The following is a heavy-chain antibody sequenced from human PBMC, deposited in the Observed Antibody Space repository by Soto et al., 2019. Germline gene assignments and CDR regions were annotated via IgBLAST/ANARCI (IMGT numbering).Heavy chain of an antibody. J-gene: IGHJ1*01. CDR2: ISGSGGST. V-gene: IGHV3-23*01. CDR1: GFTFSSYA. Sequence: PVGSLRLSCAASGFTFSSYAMSWVRQAPGKGLEWVSAISGSGGSTYYADSVKGRFTISRDNSKNTLYLQMNSLRAEDTAVYYCAKDPGIAAAGTRYFQHWGQGTLVTVSS. D-gene: IGHD6-13*01. CDR3: AKDPGIAAAGTRYFQH.